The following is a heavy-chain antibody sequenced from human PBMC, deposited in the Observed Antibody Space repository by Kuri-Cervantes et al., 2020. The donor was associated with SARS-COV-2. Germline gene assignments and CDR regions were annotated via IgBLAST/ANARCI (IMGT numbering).Heavy chain of an antibody. CDR1: GFTVSTYC. CDR2: ISFSGKSK. J-gene: IGHJ5*02. D-gene: IGHD2-2*01. Sequence: LSLIRASSGFTVSTYCMHWVRQTPGKGLEGVATISFSGKSKYYADSVEGRFTISRDDSENTVTLQMSGLRHEDTAIYHCAKDSEAKISSWSPYVNRFDPWGQGTLVTVSS. CDR3: AKDSEAKISSWSPYVNRFDP. V-gene: IGHV3-30*18.